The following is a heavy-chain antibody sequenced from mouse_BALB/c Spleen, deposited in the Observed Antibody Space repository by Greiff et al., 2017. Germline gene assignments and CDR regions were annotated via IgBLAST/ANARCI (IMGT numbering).Heavy chain of an antibody. V-gene: IGHV6-6*02. CDR3: TRGLRLVWYFDV. D-gene: IGHD1-2*01. J-gene: IGHJ1*01. CDR1: GFTFSNYW. Sequence: EVKLVESGGGLVQPGGSMKLSCVASGFTFSNYWMNWVRQSPEKGLEWVAEIRLKSNNYATHYAESVKGRFTISRDDSKSSVYLQMNNLRAEDTGIYYCTRGLRLVWYFDVWGAGTTVTVSS. CDR2: IRLKSNNYAT.